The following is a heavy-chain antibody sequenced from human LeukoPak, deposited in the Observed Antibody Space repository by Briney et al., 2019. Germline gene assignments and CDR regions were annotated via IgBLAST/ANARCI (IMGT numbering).Heavy chain of an antibody. CDR3: ARPDYYDSSGYCSSFDY. CDR2: IIPIFGTA. J-gene: IGHJ4*02. CDR1: GGTFSSYA. Sequence: ASVKVSCKASGGTFSSYAISWVRQAPGQGLEWMGGIIPIFGTANYAQKFQGRVTITADESTSTAYMELSSLRSEDTAVYYCARPDYYDSSGYCSSFDYWGQGTLVTVSS. V-gene: IGHV1-69*13. D-gene: IGHD3-22*01.